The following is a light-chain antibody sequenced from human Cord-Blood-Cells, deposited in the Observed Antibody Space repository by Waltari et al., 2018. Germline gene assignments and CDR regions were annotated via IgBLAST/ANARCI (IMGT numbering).Light chain of an antibody. J-gene: IGKJ2*01. Sequence: DIQMTQSPSSLSASVGDRVTITFRASQSISSYLNWYQQKPGKAPKLLIYAASSLQSGVPSRFSGSGSGTDFTLTISSLQPVDFATYYCQQSYSTPYTFGQGTKLEIK. CDR2: AAS. CDR3: QQSYSTPYT. CDR1: QSISSY. V-gene: IGKV1-39*01.